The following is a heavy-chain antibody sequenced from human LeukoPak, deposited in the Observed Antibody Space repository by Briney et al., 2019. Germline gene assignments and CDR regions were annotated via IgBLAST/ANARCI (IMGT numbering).Heavy chain of an antibody. CDR2: IYYSGST. Sequence: SETLSLTCSVSGGSISSSLHSWGWLRQPPEKGLEWIGSIYYSGSTYYNASFNSRVTMSVDRSKDQFSLNLTSVTATDTAVYYCARHFDGDYVFDYWGKGTLVTVSS. CDR1: GGSISSSLHS. CDR3: ARHFDGDYVFDY. J-gene: IGHJ4*02. D-gene: IGHD4-17*01. V-gene: IGHV4-39*01.